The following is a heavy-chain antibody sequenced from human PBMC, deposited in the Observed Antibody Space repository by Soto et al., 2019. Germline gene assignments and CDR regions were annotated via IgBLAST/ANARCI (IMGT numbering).Heavy chain of an antibody. D-gene: IGHD6-13*01. J-gene: IGHJ3*02. CDR2: ISYDGRQK. V-gene: IGHV3-30*04. CDR3: ATIAQCRPIIHAPAAAGGLDANFDI. CDR1: GFTFNIYA. Sequence: QVQLVESGGGVVQPGGSLRLSCAASGFTFNIYAMHWVRQAPGKGLEWVAVISYDGRQKYSTESVKGRFTISRDNSKNQLFRQMDRLRAEDSAVYYCATIAQCRPIIHAPAAAGGLDANFDIWGEGTLVTVSS.